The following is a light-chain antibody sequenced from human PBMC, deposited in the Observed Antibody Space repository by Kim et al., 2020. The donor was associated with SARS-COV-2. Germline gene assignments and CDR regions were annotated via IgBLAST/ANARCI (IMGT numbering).Light chain of an antibody. Sequence: SGSPGERVTRSGGASQSVSSKLAWYHQKPGQAPRLLIYGTSTRATDIPARFSGSGSGTEFTLTISSLQSEDFAVYYCQQYNDWPYTFGQGTKLEI. CDR1: QSVSSK. V-gene: IGKV3-15*01. J-gene: IGKJ2*01. CDR2: GTS. CDR3: QQYNDWPYT.